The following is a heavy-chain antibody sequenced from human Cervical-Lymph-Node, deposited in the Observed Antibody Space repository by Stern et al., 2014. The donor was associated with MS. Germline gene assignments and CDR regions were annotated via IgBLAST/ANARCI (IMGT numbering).Heavy chain of an antibody. D-gene: IGHD4-17*01. V-gene: IGHV3-9*01. CDR1: GFSFDDYS. CDR2: ISWNSGNI. CDR3: AKGDGPGPVTTYFFDY. Sequence: EVQLVESGGGLVQPGRSLRLSCAASGFSFDDYSIHWVRQAPGKGLEWVVGISWNSGNIGYADSVKGRLTISRDNAKNSLYLQMNSLRAEDTALYYCAKGDGPGPVTTYFFDYWGQGTLVTVSS. J-gene: IGHJ4*02.